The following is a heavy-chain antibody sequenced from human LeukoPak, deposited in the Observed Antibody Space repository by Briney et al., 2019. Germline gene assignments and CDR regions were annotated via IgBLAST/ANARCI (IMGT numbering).Heavy chain of an antibody. V-gene: IGHV3-30*02. Sequence: GGSLRLSCAASGFTFSTYGMHWVRQAPGKGLEWVAFIRYDGSNKYYADSVKGRFTISRDNSKNTLYLQMNSLRAEDTAVYYCAKKVGAPETYYYYYMDVWGTGTTVTVSS. CDR2: IRYDGSNK. CDR3: AKKVGAPETYYYYYMDV. D-gene: IGHD1-26*01. CDR1: GFTFSTYG. J-gene: IGHJ6*03.